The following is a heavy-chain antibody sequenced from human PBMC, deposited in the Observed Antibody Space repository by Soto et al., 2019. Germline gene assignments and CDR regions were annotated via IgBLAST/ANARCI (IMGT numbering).Heavy chain of an antibody. CDR1: GFTLSTFW. J-gene: IGHJ4*02. D-gene: IGHD1-26*01. V-gene: IGHV3-7*03. CDR2: IKEDGSEK. Sequence: EVQLVESGGGLVQPGGSLRLSCEASGFTLSTFWMSWVRQAPGKGLEWVASIKEDGSEKIYVDSVKGRFSISRDSAKNSLHLPMNNLRAEDAAIYYCASYRTLGCWGQGTPVTVSS. CDR3: ASYRTLGC.